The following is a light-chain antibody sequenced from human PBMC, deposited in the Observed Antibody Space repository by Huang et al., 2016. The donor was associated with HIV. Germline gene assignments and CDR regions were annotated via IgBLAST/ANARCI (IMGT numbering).Light chain of an antibody. Sequence: IVLTRSPGTLSLSPGERANLSCRASQSVSSNYLAWYQQKPGHAPRLLIYGASSRTTGIPVRFGGSGSGTDFTLTISRLEPEDFAVYYCQQYGSSPFTFGPGTKVDIK. CDR1: QSVSSNY. V-gene: IGKV3-20*01. J-gene: IGKJ3*01. CDR2: GAS. CDR3: QQYGSSPFT.